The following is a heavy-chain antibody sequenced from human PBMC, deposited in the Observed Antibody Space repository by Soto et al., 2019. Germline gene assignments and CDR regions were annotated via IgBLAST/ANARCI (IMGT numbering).Heavy chain of an antibody. J-gene: IGHJ4*02. Sequence: QVQLQESGPGQVKPSETLSLTCTISGGSISVYYWSWIRQPPGQALEWIGYIYDSGSPYYNPTLTSRVIISADTSKHQISLKLTSATDADTAVYYCARGVGSSPPRYWGRGTLVTVSS. CDR3: ARGVGSSPPRY. CDR1: GGSISVYY. CDR2: IYDSGSP. D-gene: IGHD1-26*01. V-gene: IGHV4-59*01.